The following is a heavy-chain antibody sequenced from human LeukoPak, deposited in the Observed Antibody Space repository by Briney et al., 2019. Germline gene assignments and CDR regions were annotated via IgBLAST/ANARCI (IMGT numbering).Heavy chain of an antibody. Sequence: PGGSLRLSCAASGFTFSSYAMSWVRQAPGKGLEWVSAISGSGGSTYYADSVKGRFTISRDNSKNTLYLQMNSLRAEDTAVYYCAKVRILVGARLTLHAAPLDYWGQGTLVTVSS. J-gene: IGHJ4*02. CDR1: GFTFSSYA. V-gene: IGHV3-23*01. CDR3: AKVRILVGARLTLHAAPLDY. CDR2: ISGSGGST. D-gene: IGHD1-26*01.